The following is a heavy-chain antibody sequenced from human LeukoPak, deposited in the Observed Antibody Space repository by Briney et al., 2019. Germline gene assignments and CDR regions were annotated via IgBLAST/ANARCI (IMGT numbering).Heavy chain of an antibody. CDR2: ISVYSGNT. D-gene: IGHD2-8*01. Sequence: ASVKASCKASGYTFASYGVTWVRQAPGQGPEWMAWISVYSGNTEYAQKFQDRVTLTADTSTSTVYIELRSLRSDDTAVYYCARDGWSLGPWGQGTLVTVSS. V-gene: IGHV1-18*01. CDR3: ARDGWSLGP. CDR1: GYTFASYG. J-gene: IGHJ5*02.